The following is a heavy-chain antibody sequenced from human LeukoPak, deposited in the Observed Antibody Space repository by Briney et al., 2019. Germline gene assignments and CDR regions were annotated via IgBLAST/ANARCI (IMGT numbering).Heavy chain of an antibody. CDR1: GFTVSSNY. V-gene: IGHV3-66*02. D-gene: IGHD3-22*01. CDR2: IYSGGST. CDR3: ARVTYYYDSSGYDAFDI. J-gene: IGHJ3*02. Sequence: GGSLRLSCAASGFTVSSNYMSWVHQAPGKGLEWVSVIYSGGSTYYADSVKGRFTISRDNSKNTLYLQMNSLRAEDTAVYYCARVTYYYDSSGYDAFDIWGQGTMVTVSS.